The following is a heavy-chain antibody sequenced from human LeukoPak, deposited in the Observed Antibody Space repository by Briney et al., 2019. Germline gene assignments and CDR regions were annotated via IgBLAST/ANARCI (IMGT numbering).Heavy chain of an antibody. CDR1: GGSISSGGYS. Sequence: SETLSLTCTVSGGSISSGGYSWSWIRQPPGKGLEWIGYIYYSGSTYYNPSLKRRVTQSVDTSKNQFSLKLSSVPAADTAVYYCATKYYGSGSQLWLDPWGQGTLVTVSS. J-gene: IGHJ5*02. CDR3: ATKYYGSGSQLWLDP. V-gene: IGHV4-30-4*07. D-gene: IGHD3-10*01. CDR2: IYYSGST.